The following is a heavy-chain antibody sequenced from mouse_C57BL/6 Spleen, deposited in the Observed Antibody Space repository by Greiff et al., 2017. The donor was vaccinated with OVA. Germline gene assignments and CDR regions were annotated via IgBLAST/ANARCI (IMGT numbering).Heavy chain of an antibody. Sequence: EVQLQQSGPELVKPGASVKISCKASGYTFTDYYMNWVKQSHGKSLEWIGDINPNNGGTSYNQKFKGKATLPVDTSSSTAYMELRSLTSENSAVYYCARSRDDYGGGPWFAYWGQGTLVTVSA. J-gene: IGHJ3*01. CDR3: ARSRDDYGGGPWFAY. CDR1: GYTFTDYY. CDR2: INPNNGGT. D-gene: IGHD2-4*01. V-gene: IGHV1-26*01.